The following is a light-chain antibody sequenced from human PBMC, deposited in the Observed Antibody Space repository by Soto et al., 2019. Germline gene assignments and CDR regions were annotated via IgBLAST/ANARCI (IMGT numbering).Light chain of an antibody. V-gene: IGKV3-15*01. CDR1: QSISRT. CDR2: GAS. CDR3: QQYNNWLRT. J-gene: IGKJ1*01. Sequence: EIVLTQSPDTLSVSPGERATLSCRASQSISRTLAWYQQKSGQPPRLLIYGASTRATGIPARFSGSGSGTEFTLTISSLQSEDFAVYYCQQYNNWLRTFGQGTKVDIK.